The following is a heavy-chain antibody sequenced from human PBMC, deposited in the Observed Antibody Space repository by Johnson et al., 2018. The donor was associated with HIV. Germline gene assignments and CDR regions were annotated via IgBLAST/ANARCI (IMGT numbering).Heavy chain of an antibody. CDR3: ARDWGAFDI. Sequence: QVQLVESGGGVVQPGRSLRLSCAASGFTFRTYPMHWVRQAPGKGLAWVAVVSYNEDKKYYADSVKGRFTFYRANSKNTLYLQRNSLRAEDTAVYYCARDWGAFDIWGQGTMVTVSS. J-gene: IGHJ3*02. D-gene: IGHD3-16*01. CDR2: VSYNEDKK. V-gene: IGHV3-30*04. CDR1: GFTFRTYP.